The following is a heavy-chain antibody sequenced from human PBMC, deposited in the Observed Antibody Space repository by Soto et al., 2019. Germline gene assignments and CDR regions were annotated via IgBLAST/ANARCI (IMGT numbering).Heavy chain of an antibody. V-gene: IGHV3-21*01. D-gene: IGHD1-1*01. Sequence: EVQLVESGGGLVEPGGSLRLSCAASGFDFYYYNMNWVRQAPGRGLEWVSSISGTGIDIHFADSVKGRFVISRDNAKTSLYLQMNSLRAEDTAVYYCARDLRDRHWQIDYWGQGTLVTVSS. J-gene: IGHJ4*02. CDR3: ARDLRDRHWQIDY. CDR1: GFDFYYYN. CDR2: ISGTGIDI.